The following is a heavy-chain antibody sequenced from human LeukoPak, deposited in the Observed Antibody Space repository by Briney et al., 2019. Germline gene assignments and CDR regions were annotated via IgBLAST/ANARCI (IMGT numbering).Heavy chain of an antibody. Sequence: PSETLSLTCTVSGGSISSSSYYWGWIRQPPGKGLEWIGSIYYSGSTYYNPSLKSRVTISVDTSKNQFSLKLSSVTAADTAVYYCARMRTGTGELDYWGQGTLVTVSS. D-gene: IGHD1-7*01. CDR2: IYYSGST. CDR1: GGSISSSSYY. CDR3: ARMRTGTGELDY. J-gene: IGHJ4*02. V-gene: IGHV4-39*07.